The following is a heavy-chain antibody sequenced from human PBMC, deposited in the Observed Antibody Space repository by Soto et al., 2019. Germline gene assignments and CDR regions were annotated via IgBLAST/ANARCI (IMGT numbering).Heavy chain of an antibody. CDR2: ISGNGGNT. J-gene: IGHJ6*03. CDR1: GFTFSSYA. V-gene: IGHV3-23*01. Sequence: PGGSLRLSCAASGFTFSSYAMSWVRQAPGKGLEWVSTISGNGGNTYYGDSVKGRFTISRDNAKNTLYLQMNSLGAEDTAVYYCAKYSGFGLFYYYMDVWGMGTTVTVSS. CDR3: AKYSGFGLFYYYMDV. D-gene: IGHD3-3*01.